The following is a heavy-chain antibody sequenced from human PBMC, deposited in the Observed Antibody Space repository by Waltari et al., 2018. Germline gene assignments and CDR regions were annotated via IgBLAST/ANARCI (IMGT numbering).Heavy chain of an antibody. CDR2: IYYSGST. CDR3: ARIELGTWYYFDY. CDR1: GGSISSYY. J-gene: IGHJ4*02. Sequence: QVQLQESGPGLVKPSETLSLTCTVSGGSISSYYWSWIRQPPGKGLEWIGYIYYSGSTNYNPVLKSRVTISVDTSKNQFALKLSSVTAADTAVYYCARIELGTWYYFDYWGQGTLVTVSS. V-gene: IGHV4-59*01. D-gene: IGHD7-27*01.